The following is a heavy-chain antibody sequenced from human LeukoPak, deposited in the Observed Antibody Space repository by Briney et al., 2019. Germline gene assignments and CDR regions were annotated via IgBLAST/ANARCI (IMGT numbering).Heavy chain of an antibody. J-gene: IGHJ3*02. CDR3: ARYRNEALFAFDI. V-gene: IGHV4-39*07. CDR2: IHYSGTT. D-gene: IGHD1-14*01. Sequence: SETLSLTCTVSGGSISSTSYYCGRIRQPPGKGLEWIGSIHYSGTTNYNPSLRSRVTISVDTSKNQFSLKLNSVTAADTAVYYCARYRNEALFAFDIWGQGTVVTVSS. CDR1: GGSISSTSYY.